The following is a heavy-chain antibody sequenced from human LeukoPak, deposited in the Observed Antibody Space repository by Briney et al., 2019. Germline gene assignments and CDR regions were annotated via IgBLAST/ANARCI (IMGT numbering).Heavy chain of an antibody. Sequence: GGSLRLSCAASGFTFSSYGMHWVRQAPGKGLEWVAVISYDGSNKYYADSVKGRFTISRDNSKNTLYLQMNSLRADDTAVYYCAKRSMMGAFDYWGQGTLVTVSS. J-gene: IGHJ4*02. V-gene: IGHV3-33*05. D-gene: IGHD3-16*01. CDR3: AKRSMMGAFDY. CDR1: GFTFSSYG. CDR2: ISYDGSNK.